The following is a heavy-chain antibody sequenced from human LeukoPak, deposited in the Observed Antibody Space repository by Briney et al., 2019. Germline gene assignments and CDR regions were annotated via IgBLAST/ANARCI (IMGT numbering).Heavy chain of an antibody. CDR3: ARSDYGDYGALGY. D-gene: IGHD4-17*01. CDR2: IIPIFGTA. V-gene: IGHV1-69*05. Sequence: ESPVTVSCKASGGTFSSYAISWVRQAPGQGLEWMGGIIPIFGTANYAQKFQGRVTITTDESTSTAYMELSSLRSEDTAVYYCARSDYGDYGALGYWGQGTLVTVSS. J-gene: IGHJ4*02. CDR1: GGTFSSYA.